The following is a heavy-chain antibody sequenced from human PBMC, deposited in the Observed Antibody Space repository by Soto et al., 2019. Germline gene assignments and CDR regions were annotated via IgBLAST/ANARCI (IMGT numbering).Heavy chain of an antibody. J-gene: IGHJ4*02. Sequence: PGGSLRLSCAASGFTFSSYAMHWVRQAPGKGLEWVAVISYDGSNKYYADSVKGRFTISRDNSKNTLYLQMNSLRAEDTAVYYCARDDADYGDLYFDYWGQGTLVTVSS. D-gene: IGHD4-17*01. V-gene: IGHV3-30-3*01. CDR1: GFTFSSYA. CDR3: ARDDADYGDLYFDY. CDR2: ISYDGSNK.